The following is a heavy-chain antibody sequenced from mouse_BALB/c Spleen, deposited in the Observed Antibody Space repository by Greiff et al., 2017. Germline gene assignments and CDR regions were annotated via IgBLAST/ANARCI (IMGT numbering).Heavy chain of an antibody. J-gene: IGHJ4*01. CDR3: ARDSRPRRDYYYAMDY. CDR1: GFSLTSYG. Sequence: VQGVESGPGLVAPSQSLSITCTVSGFSLTSYGVHWVRQPPGKGLEWLGVIWAGGSTNYNSALMSRLSISKDNSKSQVFLKMNSLQTDDTAMYYCARDSRPRRDYYYAMDYWGQGTSVTVSS. CDR2: IWAGGST. D-gene: IGHD2-12*01. V-gene: IGHV2-9*02.